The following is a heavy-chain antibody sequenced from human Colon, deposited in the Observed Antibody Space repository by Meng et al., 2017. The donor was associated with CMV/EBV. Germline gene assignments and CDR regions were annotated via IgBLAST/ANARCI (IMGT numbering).Heavy chain of an antibody. Sequence: GFTFSSYAIHWVRQAPGKGLEWVAAVSHDGNSQYLADSVKGRFTISRDNANNTLHLQMNSLRTEDTAIYYCARPAEVAIIVRGFDSWGRGTLVTVSS. J-gene: IGHJ4*02. CDR2: VSHDGNSQ. D-gene: IGHD5-12*01. V-gene: IGHV3-30-3*01. CDR1: GFTFSSYA. CDR3: ARPAEVAIIVRGFDS.